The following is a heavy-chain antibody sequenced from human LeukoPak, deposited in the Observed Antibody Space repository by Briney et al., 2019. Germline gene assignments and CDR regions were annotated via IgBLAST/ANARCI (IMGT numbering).Heavy chain of an antibody. CDR3: ATSTSKGGRYYYYGMDV. Sequence: SQTLSLTCAISGDSVSSNSAAWNWIRQSPSRGLEWLGRTYYRSKWYNDYAVSVKSRITINPDTSKNQFSLQLNSVTPEDTAAYYCATSTSKGGRYYYYGMDVWGQGTTVTVSS. D-gene: IGHD2/OR15-2a*01. V-gene: IGHV6-1*01. CDR2: TYYRSKWYN. J-gene: IGHJ6*02. CDR1: GDSVSSNSAA.